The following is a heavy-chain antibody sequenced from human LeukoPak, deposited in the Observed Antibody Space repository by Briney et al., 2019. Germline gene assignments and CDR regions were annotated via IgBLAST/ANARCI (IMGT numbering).Heavy chain of an antibody. D-gene: IGHD3-22*01. CDR2: INPSGGST. CDR3: AREDYDSSGTGG. CDR1: GYTFTSYY. J-gene: IGHJ4*02. V-gene: IGHV1-46*01. Sequence: GASVKVSCKASGYTFTSYYMHWVRQAPGQGLEWMGIINPSGGSTSYAQKFQGRVTITADESTSTAYMELSSLRSEDTAVYYCAREDYDSSGTGGWGQGTLVTVSS.